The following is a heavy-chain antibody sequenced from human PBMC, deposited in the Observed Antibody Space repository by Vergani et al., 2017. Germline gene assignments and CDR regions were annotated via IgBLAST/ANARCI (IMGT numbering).Heavy chain of an antibody. CDR2: IYYSGST. CDR1: GGSISSGDYY. CDR3: ATLFMITFGGPLFDY. Sequence: QVQLQESGPGLVKPSQTLSLTCTVSGGSISSGDYYWSWIRQPPGKGLEWIGYIYYSGSTYYNPSLKSRVTISVDTSKNQFSLKLSSVTAADTAVYYCATLFMITFGGPLFDYWGQGTLVTVSS. D-gene: IGHD3-16*01. J-gene: IGHJ4*02. V-gene: IGHV4-30-4*08.